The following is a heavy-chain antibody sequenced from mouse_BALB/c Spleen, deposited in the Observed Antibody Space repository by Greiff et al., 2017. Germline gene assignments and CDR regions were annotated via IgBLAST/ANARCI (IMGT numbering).Heavy chain of an antibody. D-gene: IGHD2-3*01. CDR3: ALIYDGYYDYAMDY. J-gene: IGHJ4*01. V-gene: IGHV1S56*01. Sequence: VQLQESGHELVKPGASVRISCKASGYTFTSYYIHWVKQRPGQGLEWIGWIYPGNVNTKYNEKFKGKATLTADKSSSTAYMQLSSLTSEDSAVYFCALIYDGYYDYAMDYWGQGTSVTVSS. CDR1: GYTFTSYY. CDR2: IYPGNVNT.